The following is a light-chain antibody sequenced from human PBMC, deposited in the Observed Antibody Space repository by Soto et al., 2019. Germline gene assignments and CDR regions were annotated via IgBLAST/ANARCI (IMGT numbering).Light chain of an antibody. Sequence: QSVLTQPASVSGSHGQAITISCTGASSDVGDYNYVSWYQEHPGQDPKLIIFEVTTRPSGVSDRFSGSRSGNTASLTISGLQAEDEADYYCLSHTGSRTLFGGGTKVTVL. CDR2: EVT. CDR3: LSHTGSRTL. J-gene: IGLJ3*02. CDR1: SSDVGDYNY. V-gene: IGLV2-14*01.